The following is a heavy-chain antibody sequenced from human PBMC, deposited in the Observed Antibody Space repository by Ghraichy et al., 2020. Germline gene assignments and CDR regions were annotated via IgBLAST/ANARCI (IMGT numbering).Heavy chain of an antibody. D-gene: IGHD2/OR15-2a*01. J-gene: IGHJ2*01. CDR3: TRRATDFWFFDP. Sequence: GGSLRLSCAASGFSFSAYDMHWVRQVPGKGLEFVAGIGIAGDTYYSDSVRGRFIITRDDAKNSFYLQMDGVRAVDTSIYYCTRRATDFWFFDPWGRGTLVTVSS. CDR2: IGIAGDT. CDR1: GFSFSAYD. V-gene: IGHV3-13*04.